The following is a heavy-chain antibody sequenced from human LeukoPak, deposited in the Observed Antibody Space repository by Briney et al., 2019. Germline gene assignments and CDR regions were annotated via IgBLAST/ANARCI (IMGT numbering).Heavy chain of an antibody. CDR1: GFTFSTYA. CDR2: ISYDGSSK. Sequence: LSGGSLRLSCAASGFTFSTYAMHWVRQAPGKGLEWVAVISYDGSSKYSADSVKGRFTISRDNSKNTLYLQMNSLRAEDTAIYYCAKKAFGGVDIWGQGTMVTVSS. J-gene: IGHJ3*02. D-gene: IGHD3-16*01. V-gene: IGHV3-30*04. CDR3: AKKAFGGVDI.